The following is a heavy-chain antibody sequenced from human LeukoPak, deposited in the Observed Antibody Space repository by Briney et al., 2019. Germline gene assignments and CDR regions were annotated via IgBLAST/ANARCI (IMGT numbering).Heavy chain of an antibody. Sequence: ASVTVSCKASGGTFSSYAISWVRQAPGQGLEWMGRIIPILGIANYAQKFQGRVTITADKSTSTAYMELSSLRSEDTAVYYCASEHGRFDYWGQGTLVTVSS. CDR2: IIPILGIA. J-gene: IGHJ4*02. CDR3: ASEHGRFDY. V-gene: IGHV1-69*04. CDR1: GGTFSSYA.